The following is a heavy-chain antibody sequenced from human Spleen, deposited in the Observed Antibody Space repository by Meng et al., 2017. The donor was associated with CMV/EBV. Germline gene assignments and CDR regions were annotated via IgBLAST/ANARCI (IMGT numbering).Heavy chain of an antibody. J-gene: IGHJ4*02. CDR1: GYTFTAFY. CDR2: INPDSGYT. Sequence: FGYTFTAFYIHWVRQAPGQRLEWMGRINPDSGYTDLPQRFQGRVTMTRDTSISPAYLDLSSLRSDDTAVYYCAKDLRDIVVLPAAQVWGQGTLVTVSS. CDR3: AKDLRDIVVLPAAQV. D-gene: IGHD2-2*01. V-gene: IGHV1-2*06.